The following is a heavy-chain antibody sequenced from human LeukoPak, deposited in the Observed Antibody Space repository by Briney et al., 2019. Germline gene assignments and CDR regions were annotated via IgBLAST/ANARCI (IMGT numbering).Heavy chain of an antibody. D-gene: IGHD6-19*01. CDR2: VNNDGSST. J-gene: IGHJ4*02. V-gene: IGHV3-74*01. Sequence: GGSLRLSCGASGFTFSSYWMHWVRQAPGKGLMWISRVNNDGSSTTYADSVEGRFTISRDNARNTLYLQMNSLRAEDTAVYYCARSSYPYYFDYWGQGTLVTVSS. CDR1: GFTFSSYW. CDR3: ARSSYPYYFDY.